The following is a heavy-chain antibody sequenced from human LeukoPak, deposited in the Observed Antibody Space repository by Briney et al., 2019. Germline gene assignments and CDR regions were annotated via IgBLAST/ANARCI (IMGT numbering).Heavy chain of an antibody. CDR1: GFTFSSYW. Sequence: GGSLRLSCAASGFTFSSYWMHWVRQAPGKGLVWVSRINSDGSSTSYADSVKGRFTISRDNAKNTLYLQMNSLRAEDTAVYYCARSLRFLEWLFYDSNDITDYWGQGTLVTVSS. J-gene: IGHJ4*02. CDR2: INSDGSST. V-gene: IGHV3-74*01. D-gene: IGHD3-3*01. CDR3: ARSLRFLEWLFYDSNDITDY.